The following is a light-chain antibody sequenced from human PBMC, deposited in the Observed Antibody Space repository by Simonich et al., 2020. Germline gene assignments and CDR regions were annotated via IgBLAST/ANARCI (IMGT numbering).Light chain of an antibody. V-gene: IGLV2-14*01. CDR1: SSAVGGYNY. Sequence: QSALTQPASVSGSPGQSITISCTGTSSAVGGYNYVSWYQQHPGKAPKLMIYDVSKRPSGVSNRFSGSKSGNTASLTISGLQAEDEADYYCSSYTSISTWVFGGGTKLTVL. J-gene: IGLJ3*02. CDR2: DVS. CDR3: SSYTSISTWV.